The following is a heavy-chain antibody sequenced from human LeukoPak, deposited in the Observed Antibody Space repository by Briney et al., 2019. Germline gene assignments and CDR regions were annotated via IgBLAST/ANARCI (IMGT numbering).Heavy chain of an antibody. V-gene: IGHV3-21*01. D-gene: IGHD3-22*01. J-gene: IGHJ4*02. CDR2: ITSSSYI. CDR1: GFTFSSYW. CDR3: ARLANYYDSSGSVDY. Sequence: PGGSLRLSCAASGFTFSSYWMSWVRQAPGKGLEWVSSITSSSYIYYGDSVKGRLTISRDNAKNSLYLQMNSLRAEDTAVYYCARLANYYDSSGSVDYWGQGTLVTVSS.